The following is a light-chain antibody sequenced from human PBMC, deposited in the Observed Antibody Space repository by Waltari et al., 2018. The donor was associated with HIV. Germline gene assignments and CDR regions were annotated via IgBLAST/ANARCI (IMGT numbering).Light chain of an antibody. V-gene: IGLV1-44*01. CDR1: SSHIGSNT. J-gene: IGLJ3*02. CDR3: AAWDDSLNGWV. Sequence: QSVLTQPPSASGTPGQRVTISCSGSSSHIGSNTVNWYHQLPGTPPKLLIYTNNQRPSGVPDRFSGSKSGTSASLAISGLQSEDEADYYCAAWDDSLNGWVFGGGTKLTVL. CDR2: TNN.